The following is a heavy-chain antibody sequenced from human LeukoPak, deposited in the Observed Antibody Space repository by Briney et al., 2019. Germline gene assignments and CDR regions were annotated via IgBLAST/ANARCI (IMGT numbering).Heavy chain of an antibody. J-gene: IGHJ5*02. V-gene: IGHV4-34*01. Sequence: SETLSLTCTVSGGSISSYYWSWIRQPPGKGLEWIGEINHSGSTNYNPSLKSRVTISVDTSKNQFSLKLSSVTAADTAVYYCARQAYYYGSGSYYNADLNWFDPWGQGTLVTVSS. CDR2: INHSGST. CDR1: GGSISSYY. D-gene: IGHD3-10*01. CDR3: ARQAYYYGSGSYYNADLNWFDP.